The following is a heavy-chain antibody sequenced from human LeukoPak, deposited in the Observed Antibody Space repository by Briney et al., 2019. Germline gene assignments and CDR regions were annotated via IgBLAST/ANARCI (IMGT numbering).Heavy chain of an antibody. J-gene: IGHJ3*02. CDR2: INPSGGST. D-gene: IGHD1-20*01. CDR3: ARGQYNWNDKFDAFDI. Sequence: ASVKVSCKASGYTFTSYYMHWVRQAPGQGLEWMGIINPSGGSTSYAQKFQGRVTMTRDTSTSTAYMELSSLRSEDTAVYYCARGQYNWNDKFDAFDIWGQGTMVTVSS. CDR1: GYTFTSYY. V-gene: IGHV1-46*01.